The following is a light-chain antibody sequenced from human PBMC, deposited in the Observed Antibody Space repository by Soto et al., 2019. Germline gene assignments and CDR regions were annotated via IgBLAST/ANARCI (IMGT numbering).Light chain of an antibody. CDR1: ENIARH. CDR3: QHNYSTLSFT. J-gene: IGKJ5*01. V-gene: IGKV1-39*01. Sequence: DLQMTQSPSSLSASGGDRITIPCLASENIARHLNWYQQKPGKAPNLLIYAASNLQNGVPLRFRGGGSGTDFNLTISTLQPEDFATYYCQHNYSTLSFTCGLGTRVESK. CDR2: AAS.